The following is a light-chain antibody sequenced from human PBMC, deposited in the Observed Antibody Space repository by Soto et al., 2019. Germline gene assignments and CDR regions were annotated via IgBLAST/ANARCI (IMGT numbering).Light chain of an antibody. J-gene: IGKJ1*01. CDR2: DAS. CDR3: QQYGSSGT. V-gene: IGKV3-20*01. Sequence: EIVLTQSPATLSLSPRERATLSCRASQSVSSYLAWYQQKPGQAPRLLIYDASNRATGIPDRFSGSGSGTDFNLTISRLEPEDFAVYYCQQYGSSGTFGQGTKVDIK. CDR1: QSVSSY.